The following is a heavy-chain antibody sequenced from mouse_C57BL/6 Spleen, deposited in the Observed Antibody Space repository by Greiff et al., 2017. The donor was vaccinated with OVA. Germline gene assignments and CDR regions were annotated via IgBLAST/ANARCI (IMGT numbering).Heavy chain of an antibody. Sequence: EVKLMESGGGLVKPGGSLKLSCAASGFTFSDYGMHLVRQAPAKGLGWVAYISSGSSTIYYADTVKGRFTIARDNAKNTLFLQMTSLRSEDTAMYYCATYSNCAYWGQGTLVTVSA. CDR2: ISSGSSTI. V-gene: IGHV5-17*01. J-gene: IGHJ3*01. D-gene: IGHD2-5*01. CDR1: GFTFSDYG. CDR3: ATYSNCAY.